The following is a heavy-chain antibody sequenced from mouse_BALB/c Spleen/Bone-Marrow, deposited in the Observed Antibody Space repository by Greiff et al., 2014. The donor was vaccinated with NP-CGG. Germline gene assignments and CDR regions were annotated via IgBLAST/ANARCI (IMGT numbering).Heavy chain of an antibody. D-gene: IGHD2-10*02. J-gene: IGHJ2*01. CDR1: GYTFTSYW. V-gene: IGHV1-69*02. CDR3: TRKYGPLYYFDY. Sequence: QVQLQQSGAELVRPGASVKLSCKASGYTFTSYWINWVKQRPGQGLEWIGNIYPSDSYTNYNQKFEDKATLTVDKSSSTAYMQLSSPTSEDSAVYYCTRKYGPLYYFDYWGQGTTLTVSS. CDR2: IYPSDSYT.